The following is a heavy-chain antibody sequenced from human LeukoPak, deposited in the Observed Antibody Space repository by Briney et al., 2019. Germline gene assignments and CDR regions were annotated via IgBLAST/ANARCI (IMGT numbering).Heavy chain of an antibody. V-gene: IGHV4-4*07. CDR2: FYSGGST. D-gene: IGHD6-13*01. J-gene: IGHJ4*02. CDR3: ARVRAAAVEYYFDY. CDR1: GGSISSYY. Sequence: SETLSLTCTVSGGSISSYYWSWIRQPAGKGLEWIGRFYSGGSTDYNPSLKSRVTMSVDTSKNQFSLRLSSVTAADTAVYYCARVRAAAVEYYFDYWGQGTLVTVSS.